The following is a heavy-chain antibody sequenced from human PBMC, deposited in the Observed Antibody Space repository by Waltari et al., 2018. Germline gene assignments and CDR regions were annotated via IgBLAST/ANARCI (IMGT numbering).Heavy chain of an antibody. CDR3: ARHSRLVAPFDY. J-gene: IGHJ4*02. Sequence: QVQLQESGPGLVKPSETLSLTCAVSGYSISSGYYWGWIRQPPGKGLEWIGSIYHSGSTYYTPSLKSRVTISVDTSKNQFSLKLSSVTAADTAVYYCARHSRLVAPFDYWGQGTLVTVSS. CDR2: IYHSGST. V-gene: IGHV4-38-2*01. D-gene: IGHD2-21*01. CDR1: GYSISSGYY.